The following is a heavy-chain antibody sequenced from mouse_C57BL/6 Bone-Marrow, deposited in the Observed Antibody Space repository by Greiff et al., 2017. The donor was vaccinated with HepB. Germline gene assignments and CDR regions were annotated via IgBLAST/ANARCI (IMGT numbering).Heavy chain of an antibody. D-gene: IGHD3-2*02. CDR2: IDPSDSYT. CDR3: ARGGDSSGPPWFAY. J-gene: IGHJ3*01. V-gene: IGHV1-59*01. CDR1: GYTFTSYW. Sequence: QVRLQQPGAELVRPGTSVKLSCKASGYTFTSYWMHWVKQRPGQGLEWIGVIDPSDSYTNYNQKFKGKATLTVDTSSSTAYMQLSSLTSEDSAVYYCARGGDSSGPPWFAYWGQGTLVTVSA.